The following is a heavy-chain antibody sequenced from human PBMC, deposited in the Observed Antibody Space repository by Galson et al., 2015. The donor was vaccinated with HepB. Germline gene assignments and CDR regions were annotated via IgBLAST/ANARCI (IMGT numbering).Heavy chain of an antibody. Sequence: SLRLSCAASGFTFSSYWMHWVRQVPGKGLVWVSRFNSDGSSTTYADSVKGRFTISRDSAKKTMYLQMNSLRAEDTAVYYCARSSLATASGCGTDAWGQGTAVSVSS. CDR1: GFTFSSYW. CDR2: FNSDGSST. V-gene: IGHV3-74*01. CDR3: ARSSLATASGCGTDA. J-gene: IGHJ6*02. D-gene: IGHD1-1*01.